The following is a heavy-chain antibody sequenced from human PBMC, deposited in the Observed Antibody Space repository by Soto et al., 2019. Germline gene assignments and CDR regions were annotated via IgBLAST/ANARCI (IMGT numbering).Heavy chain of an antibody. CDR2: TYYRSNWRH. D-gene: IGHD6-19*01. CDR3: ARGVAGSGFDL. CDR1: GDSVSSNTAA. Sequence: SQTLSLTCAISGDSVSSNTAAWNWIRSSPSRGLEWLGRTYYRSNWRHDYAVSVKSRITVNPDTSKDHFSLQLNSVTPDDTAVYYCARGVAGSGFDLWGQGTLVTVSS. J-gene: IGHJ4*02. V-gene: IGHV6-1*01.